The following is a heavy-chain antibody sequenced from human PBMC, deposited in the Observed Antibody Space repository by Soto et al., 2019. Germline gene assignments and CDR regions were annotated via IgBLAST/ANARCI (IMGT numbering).Heavy chain of an antibody. V-gene: IGHV4-31*03. J-gene: IGHJ5*02. CDR3: ARTSYDSSGTAADP. CDR1: GGSISSGNNY. CDR2: IYYSGST. D-gene: IGHD3-22*01. Sequence: QVQLQESGPGLVKPSQTLSLTCTVSGGSISSGNNYWSWIRQHPGKGLEWSGYIYYSGSTYYNPSLKSRVTISVDTSKNQCSLKLSSVTAADTAVYYCARTSYDSSGTAADPWGQGTLVTVSS.